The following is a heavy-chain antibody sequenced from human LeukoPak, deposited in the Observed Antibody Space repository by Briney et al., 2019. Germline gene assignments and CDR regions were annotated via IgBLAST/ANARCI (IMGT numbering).Heavy chain of an antibody. CDR1: GGSISSSSYY. D-gene: IGHD4-23*01. CDR2: IYYSGST. Sequence: PSETPSLTCTVAGGSISSSSYYWGWIRQPPGKGLEWIGSIYYSGSTYYNPSLKSRVTISVDTSKNQFSLKLSSVTAADTAVYYCARLRWYRWGFDYWGQGTLVTVSS. J-gene: IGHJ4*02. CDR3: ARLRWYRWGFDY. V-gene: IGHV4-39*01.